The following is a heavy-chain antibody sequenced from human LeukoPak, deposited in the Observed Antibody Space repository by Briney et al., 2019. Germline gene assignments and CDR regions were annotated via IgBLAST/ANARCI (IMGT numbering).Heavy chain of an antibody. CDR3: AKNPNRSGWYQDY. CDR2: ISASGGS. CDR1: GFTFTTYP. J-gene: IGHJ4*02. D-gene: IGHD6-19*01. Sequence: GGSLRLSCVASGFTFTTYPMTWVRQTPEKGLEWVAAISASGGSYYADSVKGRFTISRDNSKNTLYLQLNNLGADDTAVYYCAKNPNRSGWYQDYWGQGALV. V-gene: IGHV3-23*01.